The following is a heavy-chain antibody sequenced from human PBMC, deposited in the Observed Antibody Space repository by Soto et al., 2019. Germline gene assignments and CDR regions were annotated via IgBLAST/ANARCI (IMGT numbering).Heavy chain of an antibody. V-gene: IGHV1-46*01. CDR3: ARGAVYYDSSGGAFDI. Sequence: ASVKVSCKASGYTFTSYYMHWVRQAPGQGLEWMGIINPSGGSTSYAQKFQGRVTMTRDTSTSTVYMELSSLRPEDTAVYYCARGAVYYDSSGGAFDIWGQGTMVTVSS. CDR1: GYTFTSYY. D-gene: IGHD3-22*01. CDR2: INPSGGST. J-gene: IGHJ3*02.